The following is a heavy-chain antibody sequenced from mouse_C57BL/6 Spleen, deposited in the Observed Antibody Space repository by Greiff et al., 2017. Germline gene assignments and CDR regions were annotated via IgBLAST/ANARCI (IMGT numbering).Heavy chain of an antibody. D-gene: IGHD1-1*01. CDR2: IWRGGST. CDR1: GFSLTSYG. J-gene: IGHJ2*01. Sequence: VQGVESGPGLVQPSQSLSITCTVSGFSLTSYGVHWVRQSPGKGLEWLGVIWRGGSTDYNAAFMSRLSITKDNSKSQVFFKMNSLQADDTAIYYCAKNYYGSSYFDYWGQGTTLTVSS. CDR3: AKNYYGSSYFDY. V-gene: IGHV2-5*01.